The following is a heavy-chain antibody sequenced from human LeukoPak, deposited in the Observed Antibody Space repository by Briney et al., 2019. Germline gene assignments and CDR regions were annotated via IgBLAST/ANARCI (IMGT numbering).Heavy chain of an antibody. CDR2: INWNGGST. Sequence: GGSLRLSCAASGFTFDDYGMTWVRQAPGKGLEWVSGINWNGGSTDYADSVKGRFTISRDNAKNSVYLQMNSLRTEDTALYYCARGKSTVTTFSGAFDIWGQGTMVTVSS. D-gene: IGHD4-17*01. CDR1: GFTFDDYG. CDR3: ARGKSTVTTFSGAFDI. J-gene: IGHJ3*02. V-gene: IGHV3-20*04.